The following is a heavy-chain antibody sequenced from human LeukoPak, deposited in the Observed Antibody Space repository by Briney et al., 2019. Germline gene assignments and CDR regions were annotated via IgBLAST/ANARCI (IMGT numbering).Heavy chain of an antibody. CDR3: SRRFDC. Sequence: GESLRLSCAASGFTFSDYSMNWVRQAPGKGLEWVSYIDGSGDTIYYADSVKGRFTSSRDNAKNSLDLQMNSLRDEDTAVYYCSRRFDCGGQGTLVTVSA. CDR2: IDGSGDTI. V-gene: IGHV3-48*02. J-gene: IGHJ4*02. CDR1: GFTFSDYS.